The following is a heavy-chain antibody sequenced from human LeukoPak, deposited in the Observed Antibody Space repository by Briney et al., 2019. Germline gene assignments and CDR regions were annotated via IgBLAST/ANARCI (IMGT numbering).Heavy chain of an antibody. Sequence: PGGSLRLSSVASGFTFKNYVMNWVRQAPGKGLEWLATIYGSGVSISYADSVKGRFTISRDNSNNTLYLQMNSLRAEDTAMYYCAKDLGWELPAEAYWGQGILVTVSS. CDR1: GFTFKNYV. D-gene: IGHD1-26*01. CDR2: IYGSGVSI. V-gene: IGHV3-23*01. CDR3: AKDLGWELPAEAY. J-gene: IGHJ4*02.